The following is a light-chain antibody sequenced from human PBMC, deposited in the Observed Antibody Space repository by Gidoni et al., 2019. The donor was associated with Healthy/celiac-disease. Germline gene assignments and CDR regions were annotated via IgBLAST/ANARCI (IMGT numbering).Light chain of an antibody. V-gene: IGKV2-28*01. J-gene: IGKJ2*01. CDR1: QSHLQSNGYNY. Sequence: TVMPQSPPSLPVTPGEPASISCRSSQSHLQSNGYNYLDWYLQKTGQSPRLLIYLGSSRASGVPDRFSGSGSGTDFTLKISRVEAEDVGVYYCMQALQTPLTFGQGTKLEIK. CDR2: LGS. CDR3: MQALQTPLT.